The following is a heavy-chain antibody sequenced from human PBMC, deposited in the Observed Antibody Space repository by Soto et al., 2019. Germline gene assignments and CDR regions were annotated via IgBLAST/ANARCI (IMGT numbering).Heavy chain of an antibody. V-gene: IGHV3-73*01. D-gene: IGHD5-12*01. CDR1: GFTFSGVA. CDR2: IRRKSNYYAT. Sequence: PGGSLRLSCAASGFTFSGVAMHWVRQASGKGLEWVGQIRRKSNYYATTYAASVKGRFTVSRDDTKNTAYLQMNNLKSEDTAVYYCAASGYDKFADSWGQGIRVTVSS. J-gene: IGHJ5*01. CDR3: AASGYDKFADS.